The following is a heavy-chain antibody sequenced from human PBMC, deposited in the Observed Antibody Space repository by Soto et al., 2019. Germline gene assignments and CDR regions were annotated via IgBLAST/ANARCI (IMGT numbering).Heavy chain of an antibody. CDR1: GFTFSSYD. Sequence: GGSLRLSCAASGFTFSSYDMHWVRQATGKGLEWVSAIGTAGDTYYPGSVKGRFTISRENAKNSLYLQMNSLRAGDTAVYYCARGREQDAFDIWGQGTMVTVSS. CDR3: ARGREQDAFDI. J-gene: IGHJ3*02. CDR2: IGTAGDT. V-gene: IGHV3-13*01. D-gene: IGHD1-26*01.